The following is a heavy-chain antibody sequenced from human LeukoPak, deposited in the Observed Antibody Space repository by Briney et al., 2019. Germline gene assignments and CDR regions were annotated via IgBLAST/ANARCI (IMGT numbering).Heavy chain of an antibody. CDR1: GFTFDDYA. CDR2: ISGDGGST. Sequence: GGSPRLSCAASGFTFDDYAMHWVRQAPGKGLEWVSLISGDGGSTYYADSVKGRFTISRDNSKNSLYLQMNSLRTEDIALYYCAKAIYDILTGYYSGTYGMDVWGQGTTVTVSS. CDR3: AKAIYDILTGYYSGTYGMDV. V-gene: IGHV3-43*02. D-gene: IGHD3-9*01. J-gene: IGHJ6*02.